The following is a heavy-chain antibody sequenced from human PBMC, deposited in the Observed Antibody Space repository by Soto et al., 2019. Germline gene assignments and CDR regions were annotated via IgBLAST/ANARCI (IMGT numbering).Heavy chain of an antibody. V-gene: IGHV1-24*01. CDR1: GYTLTELS. CDR2: FDPEDGET. D-gene: IGHD3-10*01. CDR3: ATDNYGSGSLDY. Sequence: GASVKVSCKVSGYTLTELSMHWVRQAPGKGLEWMGGFDPEDGETIYAQKFQGRVTMTEDTSTDTAYMELSSLRPEDTAVYYCATDNYGSGSLDYWGQGTLVTVSS. J-gene: IGHJ4*02.